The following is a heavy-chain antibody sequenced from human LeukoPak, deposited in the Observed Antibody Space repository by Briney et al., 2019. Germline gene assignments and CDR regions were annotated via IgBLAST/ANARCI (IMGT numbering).Heavy chain of an antibody. CDR1: GFTFSSYA. CDR3: ARAGYCSSTSCYLYFDY. CDR2: ISGSGGST. D-gene: IGHD2-2*01. Sequence: PGGSLRLSCAASGFTFSSYAMSWVRQAPGKGLEWVSAISGSGGSTYYADSVKGRFTISRDNAKNSLYLQMNSLRAEDTAVYYCARAGYCSSTSCYLYFDYWGQGTLVTVSS. J-gene: IGHJ4*02. V-gene: IGHV3-23*01.